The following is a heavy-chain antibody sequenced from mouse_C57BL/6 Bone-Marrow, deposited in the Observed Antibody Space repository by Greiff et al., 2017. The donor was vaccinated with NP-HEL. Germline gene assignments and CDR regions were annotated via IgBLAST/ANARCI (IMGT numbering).Heavy chain of an antibody. V-gene: IGHV1-15*01. Sequence: QVQLKESGAELVRPGASVTLSCKASGYTFTDYEMHWVKQTPVHGLEWIGAIDPETGGTAYNQKFKGKAILTAAKSSSTAYMELRSLTSEDSAVYYCTPYGNYGGYYAMDYWGQGTSVTVSS. J-gene: IGHJ4*01. CDR3: TPYGNYGGYYAMDY. CDR1: GYTFTDYE. D-gene: IGHD2-1*01. CDR2: IDPETGGT.